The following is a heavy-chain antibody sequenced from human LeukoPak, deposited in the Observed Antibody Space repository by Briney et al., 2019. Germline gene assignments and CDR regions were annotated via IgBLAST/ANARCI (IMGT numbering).Heavy chain of an antibody. Sequence: SVKVSCKASGGTFSSYATSWVRQAPGQGLEWMGRIIPILGIANYAQKFQGRVTITADKSTSTAYMELSSLRSEDTAVYYCARDGSYDFWSGYRGGFDYWGQGTLVTVSS. CDR3: ARDGSYDFWSGYRGGFDY. D-gene: IGHD3-3*01. CDR2: IIPILGIA. V-gene: IGHV1-69*04. J-gene: IGHJ4*02. CDR1: GGTFSSYA.